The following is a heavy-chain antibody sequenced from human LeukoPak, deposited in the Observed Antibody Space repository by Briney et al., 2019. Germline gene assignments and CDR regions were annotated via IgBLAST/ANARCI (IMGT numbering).Heavy chain of an antibody. CDR3: ARGQDYDFWSGYTY. V-gene: IGHV1-69*05. Sequence: ASVKVSCKASGGTFSSYAISWARQAPGQGLEWMGGVIPIFGTANYAQKFQGRVTITTDESTSTAYMELSSLRSEDTAVYYCARGQDYDFWSGYTYWGQGTLVTVSS. J-gene: IGHJ4*02. D-gene: IGHD3-3*01. CDR2: VIPIFGTA. CDR1: GGTFSSYA.